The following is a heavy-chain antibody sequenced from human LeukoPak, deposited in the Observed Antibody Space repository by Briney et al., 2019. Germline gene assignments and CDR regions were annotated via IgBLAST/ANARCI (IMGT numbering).Heavy chain of an antibody. Sequence: ASVKVSCKASGYTFTTYEIIWVRQAPGQGLEWMGWINTRNGNANYAHQLQGRVTVTTDTSTSTSYMELASLRFDDTAIYYCARNHLGLGLWGQGTLVTVSS. D-gene: IGHD3-16*01. J-gene: IGHJ4*02. CDR3: ARNHLGLGL. CDR1: GYTFTTYE. CDR2: INTRNGNA. V-gene: IGHV1-18*01.